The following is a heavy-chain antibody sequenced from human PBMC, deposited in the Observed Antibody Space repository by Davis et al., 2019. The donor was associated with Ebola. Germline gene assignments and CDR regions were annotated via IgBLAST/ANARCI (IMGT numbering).Heavy chain of an antibody. Sequence: ASVKVSCKTSGYTFSSQAMHWVRQAPGQRLEWVGRINVGNGNTKYSQKFQGRVTITRDTSASTAYMELSSLRSEDTAVYYCARDTIYSSGWYAWGQGTLVTVSS. J-gene: IGHJ5*02. D-gene: IGHD6-19*01. V-gene: IGHV1-3*01. CDR1: GYTFSSQA. CDR2: INVGNGNT. CDR3: ARDTIYSSGWYA.